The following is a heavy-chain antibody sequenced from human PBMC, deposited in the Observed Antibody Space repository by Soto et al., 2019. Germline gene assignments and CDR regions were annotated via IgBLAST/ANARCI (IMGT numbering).Heavy chain of an antibody. CDR1: GGSISSGDYY. V-gene: IGHV4-30-4*01. Sequence: PSETLSLTCTVSGGSISSGDYYWSWIRQPPGKGLEWIGYIYYSGSTYYNPSLKSRVTISVDTSKNQFSLKLSSVTAADTAVYYCARAWYDSSGYYQKNWYFDLWGRGTLVTVSS. D-gene: IGHD3-22*01. CDR3: ARAWYDSSGYYQKNWYFDL. J-gene: IGHJ2*01. CDR2: IYYSGST.